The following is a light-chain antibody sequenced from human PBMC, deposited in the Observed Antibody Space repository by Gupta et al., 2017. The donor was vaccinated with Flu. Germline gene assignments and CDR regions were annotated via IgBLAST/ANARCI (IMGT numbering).Light chain of an antibody. V-gene: IGLV1-44*01. CDR3: AAWDDTLNGAYV. CDR2: DNN. J-gene: IGLJ1*01. Sequence: QSVLTQPPSASGTPGQRVTISCSGRSSNIGSNTVDWHQQVPGTAPKLLIYDNNQRPSGVPDRFSGSKSGTSASLAISGLQSEDEADYYCAAWDDTLNGAYVFGTGTKVTVL. CDR1: SSNIGSNT.